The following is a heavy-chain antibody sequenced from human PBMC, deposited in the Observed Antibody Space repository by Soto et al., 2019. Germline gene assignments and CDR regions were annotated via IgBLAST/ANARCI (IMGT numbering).Heavy chain of an antibody. D-gene: IGHD6-6*01. V-gene: IGHV4-59*08. CDR3: ARHAVASGGSSYYYYHMDV. CDR1: GGSISSYY. J-gene: IGHJ6*03. CDR2: IYYSGST. Sequence: SETLSLTCTVSGGSISSYYWSWIRQPPGKGLEWIGYIYYSGSTNYNPSLKSRVTISVDTSKNQFSLKLSSVTAADTAVYYCARHAVASGGSSYYYYHMDVWGKGTTVTVSS.